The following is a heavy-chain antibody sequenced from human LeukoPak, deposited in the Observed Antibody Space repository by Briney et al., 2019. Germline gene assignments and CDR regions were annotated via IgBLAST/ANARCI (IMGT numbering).Heavy chain of an antibody. CDR2: INEDGSEK. V-gene: IGHV3-7*01. D-gene: IGHD3-3*01. Sequence: GGSLRLSCEGTGFSFGIYWMSWVRQAPGKGLEWVANINEDGSEKYYVDSVKGRFTISRDNGKNALYLQMKSLRAEDTAVYYCARDNPVHSTIFIHYYYYYMDVWGKGTTVTVSS. CDR1: GFSFGIYW. CDR3: ARDNPVHSTIFIHYYYYYMDV. J-gene: IGHJ6*03.